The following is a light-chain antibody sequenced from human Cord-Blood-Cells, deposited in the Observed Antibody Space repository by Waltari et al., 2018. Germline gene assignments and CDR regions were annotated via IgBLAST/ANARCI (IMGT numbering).Light chain of an antibody. CDR1: SLRSSY. Sequence: SSELTQDPAVSVALGQTVRITCQGASLRSSYASWYQQKPGQAPVLVIYGKNNRPSGIPDRFSGSSSGNTASLTITGAQAEDEADYYCNSRDSSGNYYVFGTGTKVTVL. CDR3: NSRDSSGNYYV. J-gene: IGLJ1*01. CDR2: GKN. V-gene: IGLV3-19*01.